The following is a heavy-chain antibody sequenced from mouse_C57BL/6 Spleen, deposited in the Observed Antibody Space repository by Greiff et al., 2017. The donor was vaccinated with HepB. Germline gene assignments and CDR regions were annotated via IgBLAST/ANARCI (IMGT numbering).Heavy chain of an antibody. J-gene: IGHJ4*01. CDR3: ARERLGAMDY. V-gene: IGHV1-52*01. CDR1: GYTFTSYW. Sequence: QVQLQQPGAELVRPGSSVKLSCKASGYTFTSYWMHWVKQRPIQGLEWIGNIDPSDSETHYNQKFKDKATLTVDKSSSTAYMQPSSLTSEDSAVYYCARERLGAMDYWGQVAAVTVSS. CDR2: IDPSDSET. D-gene: IGHD3-3*01.